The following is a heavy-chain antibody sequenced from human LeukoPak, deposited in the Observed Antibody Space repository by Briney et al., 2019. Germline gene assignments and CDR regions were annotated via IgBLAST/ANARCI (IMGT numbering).Heavy chain of an antibody. CDR2: INHSGST. V-gene: IGHV4-34*01. D-gene: IGHD6-19*01. Sequence: SETLSLTCAVYGGSFSGYYWSWIRQPPGKGLEWIGGINHSGSTNYNPSLKSRVTISVDTSKNQFSLKLSSVTAADTAVYYCAKGYSSHYYGMDVWGQGTTVTVSS. CDR3: AKGYSSHYYGMDV. CDR1: GGSFSGYY. J-gene: IGHJ6*02.